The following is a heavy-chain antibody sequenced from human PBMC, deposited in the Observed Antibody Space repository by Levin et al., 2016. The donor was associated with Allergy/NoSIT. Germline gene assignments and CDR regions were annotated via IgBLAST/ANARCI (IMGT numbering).Heavy chain of an antibody. D-gene: IGHD3-3*02. CDR2: ISNDGSDN. Sequence: GESLKISCAASAFTFSSYGMHWVRQAPGKGLEWVAIISNDGSDNRYADSVKGRFTISRDNSKNALYLQLNSLRGEDTAVYYCAKAPYIFGYHFDYWGQGTLVTVSS. J-gene: IGHJ4*02. CDR3: AKAPYIFGYHFDY. V-gene: IGHV3-30*18. CDR1: AFTFSSYG.